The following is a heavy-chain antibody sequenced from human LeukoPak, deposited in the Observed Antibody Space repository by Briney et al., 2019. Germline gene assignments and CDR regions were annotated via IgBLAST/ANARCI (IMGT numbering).Heavy chain of an antibody. CDR1: GYTFTSYG. CDR2: ISAYNGNT. D-gene: IGHD1-26*01. Sequence: GASVKVSCKASGYTFTSYGISWVRQAPGQGLEWMGWISAYNGNTNYAQKLQGRVTMTTDTSTSTAYMELRSLRSDDTAVYYCAREGNPVGVGATTYYFDYWGQGTLVTVSS. V-gene: IGHV1-18*01. J-gene: IGHJ4*02. CDR3: AREGNPVGVGATTYYFDY.